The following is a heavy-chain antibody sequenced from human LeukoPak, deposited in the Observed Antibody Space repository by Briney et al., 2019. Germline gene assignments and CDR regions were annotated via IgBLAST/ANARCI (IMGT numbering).Heavy chain of an antibody. CDR3: ARAWYYYDSSGYYPGHFDY. D-gene: IGHD3-22*01. J-gene: IGHJ4*02. V-gene: IGHV3-66*01. CDR2: IYSGGST. Sequence: PGGSLRLSCAASGFTVSSNCMSWVRQAPGKGLEWVSVIYSGGSTYYADSVKGRFTTSRDNSKNTLYLQMNSLRAEDTAVYYCARAWYYYDSSGYYPGHFDYWGQGTLVTVSS. CDR1: GFTVSSNC.